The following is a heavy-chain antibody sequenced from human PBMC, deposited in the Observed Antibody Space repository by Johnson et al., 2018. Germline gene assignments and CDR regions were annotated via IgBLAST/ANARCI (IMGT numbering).Heavy chain of an antibody. J-gene: IGHJ6*03. Sequence: VQLVQSGGGLVQPGGSLKLSCAASGSTFSGSAMHWVRQASGKGLEWIGRIRSKANSYATAYAASLKGRFTIPSDDSKNKAYRQMNSLKTEDTAVYYCTRIGVVPAPLRASYYFYMDVWGKGTTVTVSS. CDR2: IRSKANSYAT. CDR1: GSTFSGSA. CDR3: TRIGVVPAPLRASYYFYMDV. V-gene: IGHV3-73*01. D-gene: IGHD2-2*01.